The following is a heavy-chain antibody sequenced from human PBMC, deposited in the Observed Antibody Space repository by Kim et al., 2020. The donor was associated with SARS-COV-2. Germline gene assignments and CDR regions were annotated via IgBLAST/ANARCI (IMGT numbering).Heavy chain of an antibody. CDR1: GGSISRSNYY. D-gene: IGHD3-22*01. Sequence: SETLSLTCTVSGGSISRSNYYWGWIRQPPGKGLEWIGNIYYSGSTHYNPSLESRVTISVDTSKNQFSLKLSSVTAADTAVYFCARLGLSRAYYDSSGYSTWGQGTLVTVSS. J-gene: IGHJ5*02. V-gene: IGHV4-39*01. CDR3: ARLGLSRAYYDSSGYST. CDR2: IYYSGST.